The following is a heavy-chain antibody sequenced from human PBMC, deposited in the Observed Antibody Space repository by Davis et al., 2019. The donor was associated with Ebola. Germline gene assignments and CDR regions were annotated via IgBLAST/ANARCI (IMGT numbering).Heavy chain of an antibody. D-gene: IGHD3-10*01. Sequence: GGSLRLSCAASGFTFSSYAMSWVRQAPGKGLEWVSAISGSGGSTYYADSVKGRFTISRDNAKNSLYLQMNSLRDEDTAVYYCARDAITMVRGVIVYYYGMDVWGQGTTVTVSS. J-gene: IGHJ6*02. CDR3: ARDAITMVRGVIVYYYGMDV. CDR1: GFTFSSYA. V-gene: IGHV3-23*01. CDR2: ISGSGGST.